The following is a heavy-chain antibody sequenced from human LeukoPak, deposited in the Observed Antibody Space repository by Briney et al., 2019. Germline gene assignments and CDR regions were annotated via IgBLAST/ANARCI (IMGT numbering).Heavy chain of an antibody. V-gene: IGHV1-18*01. CDR2: ISAYNGNT. CDR3: ARDPPYNSSGWYYGDMDYYYGMDV. D-gene: IGHD6-19*01. J-gene: IGHJ6*02. Sequence: GASVKVSCKASGYTFTSYDINWVRQAPGQGLEWMGWISAYNGNTNYAQKLQGRVTMTTDTSTSTAYMELRSLRSDDTAVYYCARDPPYNSSGWYYGDMDYYYGMDVWGQGTTVTVSS. CDR1: GYTFTSYD.